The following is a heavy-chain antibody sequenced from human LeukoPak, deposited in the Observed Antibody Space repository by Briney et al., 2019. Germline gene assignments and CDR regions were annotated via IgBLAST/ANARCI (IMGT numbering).Heavy chain of an antibody. CDR3: ARQKYWGQLTWIQLWFDY. J-gene: IGHJ4*02. Sequence: KPSETLSLTCTVSGGSISSYYWSWIRQPPGKGLEWIGSIYYSGSTYYNPSLKSRVTISVDTSKNQFSLKLSSVTAADTAVYYCARQKYWGQLTWIQLWFDYWGQGTLVTVSS. D-gene: IGHD5-18*01. CDR2: IYYSGST. CDR1: GGSISSYY. V-gene: IGHV4-59*05.